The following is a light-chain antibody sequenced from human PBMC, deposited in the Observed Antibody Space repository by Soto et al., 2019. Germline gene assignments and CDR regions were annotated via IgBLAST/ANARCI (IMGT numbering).Light chain of an antibody. J-gene: IGLJ1*01. Sequence: QSALTQPPSASGSPGQSVAMSCTGATSDIGGYNYVSWYQQHPGKAPKLIIHEVNKRPSGVPDRFSGSKSGNTASLTVSGLQAEDEADYYCSSHGGNSPYVFGTGTKLTVL. CDR2: EVN. CDR1: TSDIGGYNY. CDR3: SSHGGNSPYV. V-gene: IGLV2-8*01.